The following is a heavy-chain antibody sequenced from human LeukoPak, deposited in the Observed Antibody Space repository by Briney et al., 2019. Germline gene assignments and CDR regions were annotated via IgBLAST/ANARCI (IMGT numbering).Heavy chain of an antibody. J-gene: IGHJ4*02. V-gene: IGHV3-30*02. CDR2: IRNDGSEQ. Sequence: GGSLRLSCAASGFTFSNYWMHWVRQAPGKGLEWVAFIRNDGSEQYYADSVKGRFTISRDNSKNSLHVQMNSLRTEDTALYYCAKDLEAGTSGYSLDYWGQGTLVTVSS. D-gene: IGHD3-22*01. CDR3: AKDLEAGTSGYSLDY. CDR1: GFTFSNYW.